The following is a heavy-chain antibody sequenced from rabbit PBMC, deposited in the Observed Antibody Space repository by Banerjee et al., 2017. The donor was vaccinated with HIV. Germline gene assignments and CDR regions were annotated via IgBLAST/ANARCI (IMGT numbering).Heavy chain of an antibody. V-gene: IGHV1S40*01. J-gene: IGHJ4*02. D-gene: IGHD4-2*01. Sequence: QQLVESGGGLVKPGASLTLTCKASGFDFSSGYDMCWVRQAPGKGLEWIACIWTGSTDSTFYASWAKGRFTISRTSSTTVTLQVTSLTAADTATYFCARYATGSRHIWGPGTLVTVS. CDR2: IWTGSTDST. CDR3: ARYATGSRHI. CDR1: GFDFSSGYD.